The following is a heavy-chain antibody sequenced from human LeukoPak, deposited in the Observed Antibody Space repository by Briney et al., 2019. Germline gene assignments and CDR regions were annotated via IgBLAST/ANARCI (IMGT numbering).Heavy chain of an antibody. D-gene: IGHD1-20*01. CDR2: IYYSGST. CDR1: GGSISSGGYY. V-gene: IGHV4-31*03. CDR3: ARLLNWNDVAVAFDI. J-gene: IGHJ3*02. Sequence: PSETLSLTCTVSGGSISSGGYYWSWIRQHPGKGLEWIGYIYYSGSTYYNPSLKSRVTISVDTSKNQFSLKLSSVTAADTAVYYCARLLNWNDVAVAFDIWGQGTMVTVSS.